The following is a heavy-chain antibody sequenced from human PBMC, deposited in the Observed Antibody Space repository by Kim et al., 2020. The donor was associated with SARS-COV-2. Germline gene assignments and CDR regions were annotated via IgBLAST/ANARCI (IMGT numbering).Heavy chain of an antibody. V-gene: IGHV4-34*01. Sequence: SETLSLTCAVYGGSFSDYYWSWIRQPPGKGLEWIGEINHSGSTKYNPSLKSRVTISVDTSKIQFSLRLTSVTAADTAVYYCGSLHQLRAVTAGFYIWGQG. J-gene: IGHJ3*02. D-gene: IGHD2-2*01. CDR3: GSLHQLRAVTAGFYI. CDR2: INHSGST. CDR1: GGSFSDYY.